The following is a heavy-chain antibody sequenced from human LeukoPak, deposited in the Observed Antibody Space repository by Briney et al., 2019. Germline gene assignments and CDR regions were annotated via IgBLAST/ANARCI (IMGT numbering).Heavy chain of an antibody. CDR1: GFTFSNYE. CDR3: ASPSDYVPINY. D-gene: IGHD5-12*01. V-gene: IGHV3-48*03. J-gene: IGHJ4*02. CDR2: ISGSGGIM. Sequence: QPGGSLRLSCAASGFTFSNYEMNWVRQAPGKGLEWISYISGSGGIMFYADSVKGRFTISRDNAKNSLYLQMNSLRAEDTAVYYCASPSDYVPINYWGQGTLVTVSS.